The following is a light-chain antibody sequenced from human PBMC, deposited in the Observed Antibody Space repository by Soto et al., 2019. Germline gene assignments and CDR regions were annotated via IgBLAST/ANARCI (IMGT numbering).Light chain of an antibody. Sequence: AIQLTQSPSSLSASVGDRVTISCRASQGTSSALAWYQRKPGKAPRLLIYDASSLHSGVPSRFSGSGSGTDFTLNISSLQPEDFGSYYCQHVSDYPRAFGQGTMLDIK. J-gene: IGKJ2*01. CDR3: QHVSDYPRA. CDR1: QGTSSA. CDR2: DAS. V-gene: IGKV1D-13*01.